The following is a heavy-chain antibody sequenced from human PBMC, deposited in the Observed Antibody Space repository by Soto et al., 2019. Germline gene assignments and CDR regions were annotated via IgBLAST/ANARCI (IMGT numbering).Heavy chain of an antibody. CDR2: INTEGDST. CDR3: AREAGYCSTTSCYRRAFDT. Sequence: PGGSLRLSCAASVFPFTGHWMHWVRQVPGKGLVWVARINTEGDSTNYADSVKGRFTISRDSATNTVYLQMNGLGVDDTSVYFCAREAGYCSTTSCYRRAFDTWGQGTMVTVSS. D-gene: IGHD2-2*01. V-gene: IGHV3-74*01. CDR1: VFPFTGHW. J-gene: IGHJ3*02.